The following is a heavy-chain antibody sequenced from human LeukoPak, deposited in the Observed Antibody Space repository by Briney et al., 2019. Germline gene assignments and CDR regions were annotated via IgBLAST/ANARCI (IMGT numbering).Heavy chain of an antibody. Sequence: PSETLSLTCTVSGGSISSYYWSWIRQPPGKGLEWIGYIYYSGSTNYNPSLKSRVTISVDTSKNQFSLKLSSVTAADTAVYYCARDLRGRSRRGGSDPWGQGTLVTVSS. V-gene: IGHV4-59*01. CDR1: GGSISSYY. CDR3: ARDLRGRSRRGGSDP. CDR2: IYYSGST. D-gene: IGHD1-26*01. J-gene: IGHJ5*02.